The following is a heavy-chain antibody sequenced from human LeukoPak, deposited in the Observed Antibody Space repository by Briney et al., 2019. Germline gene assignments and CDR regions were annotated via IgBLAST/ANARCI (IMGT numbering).Heavy chain of an antibody. J-gene: IGHJ3*02. Sequence: PGGSLRLSCAASGVTLSTYAMSWARQAPGKGLEWVSSISSTTTTIYYADSVRGRFTISRDNAKNSLYLQMNSLRDEDTAVYYCARDAAFSAFNMWGQGTMVTVSS. D-gene: IGHD2-15*01. CDR3: ARDAAFSAFNM. V-gene: IGHV3-48*02. CDR1: GVTLSTYA. CDR2: ISSTTTTI.